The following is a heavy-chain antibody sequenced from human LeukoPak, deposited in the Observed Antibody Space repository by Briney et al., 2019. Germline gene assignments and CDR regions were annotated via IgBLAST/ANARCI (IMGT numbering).Heavy chain of an antibody. D-gene: IGHD3-9*01. CDR3: ATPDVRLRYFDWSPNE. CDR2: IWYDGSNK. CDR1: GLTLSSYG. J-gene: IGHJ4*02. Sequence: GGSLRLSCAESGLTLSSYGMHWVRQAPGKGLGWVAVIWYDGSNKYYADSVKGRFTISRDNSKNTMYLQMNSLRVDDTAVYYCATPDVRLRYFDWSPNEWGQGTLVTVSS. V-gene: IGHV3-33*01.